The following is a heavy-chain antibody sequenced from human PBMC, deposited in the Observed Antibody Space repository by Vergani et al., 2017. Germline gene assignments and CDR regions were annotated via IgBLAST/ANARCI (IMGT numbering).Heavy chain of an antibody. V-gene: IGHV3-30*03. CDR1: GFTSSYYG. Sequence: QVHLVESGGGVVQPGRSLILSCVVSGFTSSYYGMHWVRQAPGKGLEWVAVISYDGTQKYYADSVKGRFTISRDNSKCTLYLQMNSLRSEDTAVYYCARGVDTATPDYWGQGTLVTVSS. CDR2: ISYDGTQK. CDR3: ARGVDTATPDY. J-gene: IGHJ4*02. D-gene: IGHD5-18*01.